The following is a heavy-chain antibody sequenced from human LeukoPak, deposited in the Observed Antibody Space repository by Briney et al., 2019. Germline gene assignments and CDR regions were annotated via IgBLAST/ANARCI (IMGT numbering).Heavy chain of an antibody. CDR3: ARDNLGESDIIDI. V-gene: IGHV3-66*01. Sequence: ETLSLTCTVSGYSISSGYYWGWVRPAPGKGLEWVSVIYSGGSTYYADSVKGRFTISRDISNNTLYLQMTSLRAEDTAVYYCARDNLGESDIIDIWGQGTMVTVSP. CDR2: IYSGGST. D-gene: IGHD2-15*01. CDR1: GYSISSGYY. J-gene: IGHJ3*02.